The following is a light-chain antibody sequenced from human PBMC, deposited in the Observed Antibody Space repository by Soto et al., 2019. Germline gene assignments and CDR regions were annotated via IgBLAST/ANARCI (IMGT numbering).Light chain of an antibody. J-gene: IGKJ5*01. V-gene: IGKV3-20*01. CDR2: GAS. Sequence: VLTQSPGTLSLSPGERATLSCRASQSLTNSFIAWYQQRPGQAPRLLIYGASSRATGIPDRFSGSGSGTDFTLTISRLEPEDFAVYYCQQYGSSPPITFGQGTRLEIK. CDR3: QQYGSSPPIT. CDR1: QSLTNSF.